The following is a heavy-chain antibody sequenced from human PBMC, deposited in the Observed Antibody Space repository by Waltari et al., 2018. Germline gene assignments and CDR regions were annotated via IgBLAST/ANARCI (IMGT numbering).Heavy chain of an antibody. CDR3: ARSSIAARRDGWFDP. D-gene: IGHD6-6*01. CDR2: IIPIFGTA. J-gene: IGHJ5*02. CDR1: GGTFSRYA. V-gene: IGHV1-69*01. Sequence: QVQLVQSGAEVQKPGSSVKVSCKASGGTFSRYAISWVRQAPGQGLEWMGVIIPIFGTANYAQKFQGRVTITADESTSTAYMELSSLRSEDTAVYYCARSSIAARRDGWFDPWGQGTLVTVSS.